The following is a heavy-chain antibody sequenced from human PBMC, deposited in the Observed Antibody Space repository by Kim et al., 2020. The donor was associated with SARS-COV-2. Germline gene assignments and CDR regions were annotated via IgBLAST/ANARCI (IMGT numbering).Heavy chain of an antibody. Sequence: SETLSLTCAVYGGSFSGYYWSWIRQPPGKGLEWIGEINHSGSTNYNPSLKSRVTISVDTSKNQFSLKLSSVTAADTAVYYCARGGLYSSSAGRYWGQGTLVTVSS. CDR1: GGSFSGYY. CDR2: INHSGST. V-gene: IGHV4-34*01. CDR3: ARGGLYSSSAGRY. D-gene: IGHD6-6*01. J-gene: IGHJ4*02.